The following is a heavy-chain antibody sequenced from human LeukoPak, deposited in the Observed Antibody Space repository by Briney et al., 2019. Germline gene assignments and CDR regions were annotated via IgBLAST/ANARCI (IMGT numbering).Heavy chain of an antibody. D-gene: IGHD3-10*01. CDR3: ARGGSRTSDY. CDR1: GGSISSYY. V-gene: IGHV4-59*01. CDR2: IYYSGST. Sequence: PSETLSLTCTVSGGSISSYYWSWIRQPPGKGLEWIGYIYYSGSTNYNASLKSRVTISVDTPKNQFSLKLSSVTAADTAVYYCARGGSRTSDYWGQGTLVTVPS. J-gene: IGHJ4*02.